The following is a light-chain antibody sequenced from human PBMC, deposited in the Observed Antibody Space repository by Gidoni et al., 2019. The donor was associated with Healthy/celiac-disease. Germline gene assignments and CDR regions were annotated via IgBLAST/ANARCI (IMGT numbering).Light chain of an antibody. CDR1: SYNIGAGYD. Sequence: QSVLTQPPSVSGAPGQRVTISCTGSSYNIGAGYDVHWYQQLPGTAPKLLIYGNSNRPSGLPDRFSGSKSGTSASLAITGLQAEDEADYYCQSYDSSLSQVFGGGTKLTVL. J-gene: IGLJ3*02. CDR3: QSYDSSLSQV. V-gene: IGLV1-40*01. CDR2: GNS.